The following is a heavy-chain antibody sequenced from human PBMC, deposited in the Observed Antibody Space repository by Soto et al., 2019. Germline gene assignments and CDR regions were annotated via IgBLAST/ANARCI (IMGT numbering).Heavy chain of an antibody. CDR3: GRAGSYRPIAY. CDR2: SRNKVNSYST. CDR1: GFSLSDHY. J-gene: IGHJ4*02. D-gene: IGHD3-16*02. Sequence: PGGSLRLSCAASGFSLSDHYMDWVRQAPGKGLEWVGRSRNKVNSYSTEYAASVKGRFTISRDESEKSLYLQMNSLKTEDTAVYYCGRAGSYRPIAYWGQGTLVTVSS. V-gene: IGHV3-72*01.